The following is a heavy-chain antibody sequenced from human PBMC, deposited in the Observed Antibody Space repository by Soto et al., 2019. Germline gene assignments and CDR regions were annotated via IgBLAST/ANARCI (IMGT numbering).Heavy chain of an antibody. CDR1: GFTLSTYS. V-gene: IGHV3-48*02. Sequence: PVGSLRLSCVASGFTLSTYSMNWVRQAPGKGLEWVSYISSSSSTIYYADSVKGRFTISRDNAKNSLYLQMNSLRDVDTAVYYCARRLDYWGQGTLVTVSS. J-gene: IGHJ4*02. CDR2: ISSSSSTI. CDR3: ARRLDY.